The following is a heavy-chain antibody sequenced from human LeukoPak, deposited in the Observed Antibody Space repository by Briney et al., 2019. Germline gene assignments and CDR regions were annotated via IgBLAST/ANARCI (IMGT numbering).Heavy chain of an antibody. CDR1: GYTFTSYY. J-gene: IGHJ5*02. CDR3: ARYHITIFGVVIGFDP. V-gene: IGHV1-46*01. Sequence: ASGKVSCKASGYTFTSYYMHWVRQAPGQGLEWMGIINPSGGSTSYAQKFQGRVTMTRDMSTSTVYMELSSLRSEDTAVYYCARYHITIFGVVIGFDPWGQGTLVTVSS. D-gene: IGHD3-3*01. CDR2: INPSGGST.